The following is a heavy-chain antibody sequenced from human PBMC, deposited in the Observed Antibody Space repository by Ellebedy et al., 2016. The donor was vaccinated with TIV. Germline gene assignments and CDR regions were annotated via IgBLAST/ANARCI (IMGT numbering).Heavy chain of an antibody. CDR1: GFTFNSYA. D-gene: IGHD5-12*01. CDR3: AKWDGYGDY. J-gene: IGHJ4*02. V-gene: IGHV3-23*01. Sequence: GESLKISCAASGFTFNSYAISWVRQAPGKGLEWISGVSTSGGSTFYADSVKGRFTISRDNSKSTVYLKMNSLRAGDTAVYYCAKWDGYGDYWGQGTLVAVTS. CDR2: VSTSGGST.